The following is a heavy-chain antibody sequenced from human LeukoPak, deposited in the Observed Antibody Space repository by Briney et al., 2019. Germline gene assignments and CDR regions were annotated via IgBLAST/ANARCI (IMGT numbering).Heavy chain of an antibody. CDR1: GFTFNKYS. Sequence: GGSLRLSCAASGFTFNKYSMNWGRQAPGEGVGWVSSISSSSSYIYYADSVKGRFTISRDNAKNSLYLQMNSLRAEDTAVYYCASGQGGNPLTYFDYWGQGTLVTVSS. J-gene: IGHJ4*02. D-gene: IGHD4-23*01. V-gene: IGHV3-21*01. CDR3: ASGQGGNPLTYFDY. CDR2: ISSSSSYI.